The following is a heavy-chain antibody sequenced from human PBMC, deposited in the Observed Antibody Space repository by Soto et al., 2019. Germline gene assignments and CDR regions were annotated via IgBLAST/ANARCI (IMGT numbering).Heavy chain of an antibody. CDR1: GFSFTTRSMC. CDR2: IDWDGDT. V-gene: IGHV2-70*01. Sequence: SVPTLVNPIQTLPLTCTLSGFSFTTRSMCVSWIRQSPGKALEWLALIDWDGDTYYSTSLKPRLTISRDTSTNQVVLTMTNLDPADTATYFCARSLNDDLWTGYFLDFWGQGALVTVSS. J-gene: IGHJ4*02. CDR3: ARSLNDDLWTGYFLDF. D-gene: IGHD3-3*01.